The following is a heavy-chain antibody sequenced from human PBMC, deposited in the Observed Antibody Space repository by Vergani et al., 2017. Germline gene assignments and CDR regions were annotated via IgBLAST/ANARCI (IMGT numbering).Heavy chain of an antibody. Sequence: QVQLVESGGGVVQPGRSLRLSCAASGFTFSSYGMHWVRQAPGKGLEWVAVISYDGSNKYYADSVKGRFTISRDNSKNTLYLQMNSLRAEDTAVYYCAKDGIAAAGYHMYYFDYWDQRTLVIVSS. V-gene: IGHV3-30*18. J-gene: IGHJ4*02. CDR3: AKDGIAAAGYHMYYFDY. D-gene: IGHD6-13*01. CDR1: GFTFSSYG. CDR2: ISYDGSNK.